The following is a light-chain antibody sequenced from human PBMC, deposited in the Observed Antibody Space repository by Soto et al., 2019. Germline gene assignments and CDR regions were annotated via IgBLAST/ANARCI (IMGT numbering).Light chain of an antibody. Sequence: QSVLTQPPSASGTPGQRVTISCSGSSSNIGSNYVYWYQQLPGTAPKLLIYRNNQRPSGVPDRFSGSKSGNTASLTISGLQAEDEADYYCSSYTSSSLHVFGTGTQLTVL. CDR2: RNN. J-gene: IGLJ1*01. CDR3: SSYTSSSLHV. V-gene: IGLV1-47*01. CDR1: SSNIGSNY.